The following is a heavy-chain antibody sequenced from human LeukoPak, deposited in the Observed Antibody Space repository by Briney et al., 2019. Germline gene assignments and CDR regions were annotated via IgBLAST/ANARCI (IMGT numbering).Heavy chain of an antibody. D-gene: IGHD6-6*01. J-gene: IGHJ4*02. V-gene: IGHV3-9*01. CDR1: GFTFDDYA. CDR2: ISWNSGSI. CDR3: ARDNMEDSSSVDY. Sequence: GGSLRLSCAASGFTFDDYAMHWVRQAPGKGLEWVSGISWNSGSIGYADSVKGRFTISRDNAKNSLYLQMSSLRSEDTAVYYCARDNMEDSSSVDYWGQGTLVTASS.